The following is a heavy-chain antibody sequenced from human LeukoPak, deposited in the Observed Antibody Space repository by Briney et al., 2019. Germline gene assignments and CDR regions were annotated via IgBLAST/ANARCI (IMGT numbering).Heavy chain of an antibody. CDR3: AVSKVYGSGTSNFFDY. J-gene: IGHJ4*02. V-gene: IGHV3-23*01. CDR1: GFTFSSYG. D-gene: IGHD3-10*01. Sequence: GGSLRLSCAASGFTFSSYGMSWVRQAPGKGLEWVSAISGSGGSTYYADSVKGRFTISRDNSKNTLYLQMNSLRAEDTAVYHCAVSKVYGSGTSNFFDYWGQGTLVTVSS. CDR2: ISGSGGST.